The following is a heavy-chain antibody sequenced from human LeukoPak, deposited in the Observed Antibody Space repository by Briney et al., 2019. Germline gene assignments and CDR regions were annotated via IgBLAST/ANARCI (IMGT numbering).Heavy chain of an antibody. J-gene: IGHJ4*02. CDR3: ARDLFPPYSSSWFPSDY. Sequence: ASVKVSCKASGYTFTGYYMHWVRQAPGQGLEWMGWINPNSGGTNYAQKFQGRVTRTRDTSISTAYMELSRLRSDDTAVYYCARDLFPPYSSSWFPSDYWGQGTLVTVSS. CDR2: INPNSGGT. D-gene: IGHD6-13*01. V-gene: IGHV1-2*02. CDR1: GYTFTGYY.